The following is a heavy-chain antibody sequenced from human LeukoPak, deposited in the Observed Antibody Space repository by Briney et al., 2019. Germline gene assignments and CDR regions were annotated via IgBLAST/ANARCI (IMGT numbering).Heavy chain of an antibody. CDR1: GFTFSSYG. D-gene: IGHD6-13*01. CDR2: IWYDGRNK. Sequence: GGSLRLSCAAYGFTFSSYGMHWVRQGPGKGLEWVAVIWYDGRNKHYADSVKGRFTISRDNARNTLFLQMNSLRAEDTAVYYCARDPCSSSSGSGDYWGQGTLVTVSS. J-gene: IGHJ4*02. V-gene: IGHV3-33*01. CDR3: ARDPCSSSSGSGDY.